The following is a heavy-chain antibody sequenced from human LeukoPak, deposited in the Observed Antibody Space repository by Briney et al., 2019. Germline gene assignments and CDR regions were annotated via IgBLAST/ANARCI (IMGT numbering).Heavy chain of an antibody. CDR1: GYTFTSYD. Sequence: GASVKVSCKASGYTFTSYDINWVRQATGQGLEWMGWMNPNSGNTGYAQKFQGRVTITRNTSISTAYMELSSLRSEDTAVYYCARVRYGSGSYLLPGYYYYMDVWGKGTTVTVSS. V-gene: IGHV1-8*03. D-gene: IGHD3-10*01. J-gene: IGHJ6*03. CDR3: ARVRYGSGSYLLPGYYYYMDV. CDR2: MNPNSGNT.